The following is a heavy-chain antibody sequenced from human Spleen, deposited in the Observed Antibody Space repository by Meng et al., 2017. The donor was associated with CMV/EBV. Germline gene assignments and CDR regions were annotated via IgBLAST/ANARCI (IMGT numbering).Heavy chain of an antibody. J-gene: IGHJ1*01. CDR1: GFIFSSFG. CDR3: AKDRNYYDSSGLYFHH. Sequence: GFIFSSFGLHWVRQAPGKGLEWVAFIRFDGSEKFYADSVKGRFTISRDNSESTLYLQTNSLRAEDTAVYYCAKDRNYYDSSGLYFHHWGQGTLVTVSS. CDR2: IRFDGSEK. V-gene: IGHV3-30*02. D-gene: IGHD3-22*01.